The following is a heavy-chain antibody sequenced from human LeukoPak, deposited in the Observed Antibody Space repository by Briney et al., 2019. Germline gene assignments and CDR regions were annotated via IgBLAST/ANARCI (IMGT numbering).Heavy chain of an antibody. CDR2: FHREDGET. V-gene: IGHV1-24*01. Sequence: ASVKVSCKVSGYTLTELSMHWVRQAPGKGLGWVGGFHREDGETIYAQKFQGRVTMTEDTSTETAYLELSSLRSEDTAVYYCATGFRYSSSWGWYNWFDPWGQGTLVTVSS. J-gene: IGHJ5*02. CDR1: GYTLTELS. CDR3: ATGFRYSSSWGWYNWFDP. D-gene: IGHD6-13*01.